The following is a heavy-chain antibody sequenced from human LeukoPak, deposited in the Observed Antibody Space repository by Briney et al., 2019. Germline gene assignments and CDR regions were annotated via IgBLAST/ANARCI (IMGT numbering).Heavy chain of an antibody. D-gene: IGHD5-18*01. V-gene: IGHV6-1*01. CDR1: GDSVSSNASS. J-gene: IGHJ4*02. Sequence: SQTLSLTCAISGDSVSSNASSWNWIRQSPSRGIEWLGRTYYRSKWYYDYAVSVKSRIAISPDTSKNQFSLQLNSVTPEDAAVYYCARGRGDATMVFHYFDYWGQGTLVTVSS. CDR3: ARGRGDATMVFHYFDY. CDR2: TYYRSKWYY.